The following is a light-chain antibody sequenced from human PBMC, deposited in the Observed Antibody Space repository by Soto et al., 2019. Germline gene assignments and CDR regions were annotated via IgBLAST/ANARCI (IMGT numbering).Light chain of an antibody. CDR2: GNS. CDR1: SSNIGAGYD. Sequence: QSVLTQTPSVSGAPGQRVTISCTGSSSNIGAGYDVHWYQQLPGTAPKLLIYGNSNRPSGVPDRFSGSKYGTSASLAITGLQAEDEADYYCQSYDSSLSGSVFGGGTKRTVL. J-gene: IGLJ2*01. CDR3: QSYDSSLSGSV. V-gene: IGLV1-40*01.